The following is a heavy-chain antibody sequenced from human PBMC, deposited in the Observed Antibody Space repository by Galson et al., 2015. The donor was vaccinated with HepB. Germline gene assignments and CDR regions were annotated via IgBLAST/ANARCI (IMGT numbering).Heavy chain of an antibody. D-gene: IGHD3-10*01. CDR2: INSDGSST. V-gene: IGHV3-74*01. J-gene: IGHJ6*03. CDR1: GFTFSSYW. CDR3: ARETYYYGSGSYWYYYYMDV. Sequence: SLRLSCAASGFTFSSYWMHWVRQAPGKGLVWVSRINSDGSSTSYADPVKGRFTISRDNAKNSLYLQMNSLRAEDTAVYYCARETYYYGSGSYWYYYYMDVWGKGTTVTVSS.